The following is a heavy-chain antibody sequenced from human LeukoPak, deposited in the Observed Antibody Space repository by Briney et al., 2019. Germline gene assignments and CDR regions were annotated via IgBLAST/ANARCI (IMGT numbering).Heavy chain of an antibody. J-gene: IGHJ3*02. D-gene: IGHD3-22*01. CDR2: ISSSSSYI. Sequence: GGSLRLSCAASGFTFSSYSMNWVRQAPGKGLEWVSSISSSSSYIYYADSVKGRFTISRDNAKNSLYLQMNSLRAEDTAVYYCARDPSVVMEAKGAFDIWGQGTMVTVSS. CDR3: ARDPSVVMEAKGAFDI. CDR1: GFTFSSYS. V-gene: IGHV3-21*01.